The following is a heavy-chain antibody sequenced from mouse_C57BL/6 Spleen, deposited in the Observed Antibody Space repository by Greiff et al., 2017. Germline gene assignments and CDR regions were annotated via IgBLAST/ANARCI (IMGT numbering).Heavy chain of an antibody. J-gene: IGHJ4*01. CDR3: APLRGDYAMDY. CDR2: ISSGSSTI. D-gene: IGHD1-1*01. CDR1: GFTFSDYG. Sequence: EVQRVESGGGLVKPGGSLKLSCAASGFTFSDYGMHWVRQAPEKGLEWVAYISSGSSTIYYADTVKGRFTISRDNAKNTLFLQMTSLRSEDTAMYYCAPLRGDYAMDYWGQGTSVTVSS. V-gene: IGHV5-17*01.